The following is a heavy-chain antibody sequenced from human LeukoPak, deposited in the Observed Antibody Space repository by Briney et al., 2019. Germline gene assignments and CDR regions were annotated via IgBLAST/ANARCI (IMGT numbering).Heavy chain of an antibody. V-gene: IGHV5-51*01. CDR1: GYSFTSYW. D-gene: IGHD2-2*02. J-gene: IGHJ4*02. Sequence: GESLKISCKGSGYSFTSYWIGWVRQMPGKGLEWMGIIYPGDSDTRYSPSFQGQVTISADKSISTAYLQWSSLKASDTAMYYCAVGGYCSSTSCYTDFDYWGQGTLVTVSS. CDR2: IYPGDSDT. CDR3: AVGGYCSSTSCYTDFDY.